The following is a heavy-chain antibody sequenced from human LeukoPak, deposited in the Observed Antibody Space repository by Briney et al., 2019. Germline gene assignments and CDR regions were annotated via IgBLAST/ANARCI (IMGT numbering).Heavy chain of an antibody. J-gene: IGHJ4*02. V-gene: IGHV3-23*01. Sequence: GESLRLSCAASGFTFSNYGMSWVRQAPGKGLEWVSGLPASGGATYADSVRGRLTMSRDNSKNTLHLQMNSLRAEDTAIYYCAKTVGAPAIFPSDYWGQGTLVTVSS. CDR2: LPASGGAT. D-gene: IGHD1-26*01. CDR3: AKTVGAPAIFPSDY. CDR1: GFTFSNYG.